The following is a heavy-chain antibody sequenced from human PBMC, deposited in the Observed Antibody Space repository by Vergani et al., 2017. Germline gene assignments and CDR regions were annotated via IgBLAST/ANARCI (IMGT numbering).Heavy chain of an antibody. CDR3: TRDYDSSSLYTWFDP. D-gene: IGHD3-22*01. J-gene: IGHJ5*02. CDR2: IYYSGVT. V-gene: IGHV4-59*01. Sequence: QVQLQESGPGLVKPSETLSLTCTVSGGSMRDYYWSWIRQPPGKGLEWIGYIYYSGVTYYNPSLKSRVTISIDTSKTQFSLRLSSVTAADTAVYYCTRDYDSSSLYTWFDPWGQGTLVTVSS. CDR1: GGSMRDYY.